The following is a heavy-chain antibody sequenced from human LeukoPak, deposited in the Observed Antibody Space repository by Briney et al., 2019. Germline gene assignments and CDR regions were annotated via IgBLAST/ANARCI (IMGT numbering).Heavy chain of an antibody. Sequence: ASVKVSCKASGYTFTGYYMHWVRQAPGQGLEWMGWINPNSGGTNYAQKFQGRVTMTRDTSISTAYMELSRLRSDDTAVYYCARGGSNNWNYGGNNWFDPWGQGTLVTVSS. V-gene: IGHV1-2*02. D-gene: IGHD1-7*01. CDR3: ARGGSNNWNYGGNNWFDP. CDR2: INPNSGGT. CDR1: GYTFTGYY. J-gene: IGHJ5*02.